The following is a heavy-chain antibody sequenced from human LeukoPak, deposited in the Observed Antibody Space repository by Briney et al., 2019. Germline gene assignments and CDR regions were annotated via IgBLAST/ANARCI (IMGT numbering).Heavy chain of an antibody. J-gene: IGHJ4*02. CDR1: GFTFSSYW. CDR3: ARYDFWSGYSFDY. CDR2: IKQDGSEK. V-gene: IGHV3-7*01. Sequence: GGSLRLSYAASGFTFSSYWMTWVRQAPRKGLEWVANIKQDGSEKYYVDSVKGRFTISRDNAKNSLYLQMNSLRAEDTAVYYCARYDFWSGYSFDYWGQGTLVTVSS. D-gene: IGHD3-3*01.